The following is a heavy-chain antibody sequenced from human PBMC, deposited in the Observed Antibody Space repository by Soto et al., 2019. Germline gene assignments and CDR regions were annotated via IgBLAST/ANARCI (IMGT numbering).Heavy chain of an antibody. CDR2: IYYSGST. V-gene: IGHV4-39*01. D-gene: IGHD6-6*01. J-gene: IGHJ5*02. Sequence: SETLSLTCTVSGGSISSSSYYWGWIRQPPGKGLEWIGSIYYSGSTYYNPSLKGRVTISVDTSKNQFSLKLSSVTAADTAVYYCARHLFVEYSSSWWFDPWGQGTLVTVSS. CDR1: GGSISSSSYY. CDR3: ARHLFVEYSSSWWFDP.